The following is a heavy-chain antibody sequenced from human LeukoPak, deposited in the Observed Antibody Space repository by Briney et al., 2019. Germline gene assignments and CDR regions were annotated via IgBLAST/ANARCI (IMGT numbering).Heavy chain of an antibody. CDR3: ARVPTTASGLGYYYYMDV. CDR2: INPNSGDT. J-gene: IGHJ6*03. CDR1: GYTFTGYY. Sequence: ASVKVSCKTSGYTFTGYYTHWVRQAPGQGLEWMGWINPNSGDTNYAQKFQGRVTMTRDTSISTAYMELSRLRSDDTAVYYCARVPTTASGLGYYYYMDVWGKGTTVTISS. D-gene: IGHD4-17*01. V-gene: IGHV1-2*02.